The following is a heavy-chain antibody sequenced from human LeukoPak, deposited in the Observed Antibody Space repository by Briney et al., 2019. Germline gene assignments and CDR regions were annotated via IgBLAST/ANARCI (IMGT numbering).Heavy chain of an antibody. CDR1: GYTFTGYY. D-gene: IGHD6-13*01. CDR2: INPNSGGT. V-gene: IGHV1-2*02. Sequence: GASVKVSCKASGYTFTGYYMHWVRQAPGHGLEWMGWINPNSGGTNYAQKFQGRVTMTRDTSISTAYMELSRLRSDDTSVYSCAREWGSSSWFNWFDPWGQGTLVTVSS. J-gene: IGHJ5*02. CDR3: AREWGSSSWFNWFDP.